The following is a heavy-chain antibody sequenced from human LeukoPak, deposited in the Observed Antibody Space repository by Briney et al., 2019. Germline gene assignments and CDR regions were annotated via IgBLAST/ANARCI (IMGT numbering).Heavy chain of an antibody. V-gene: IGHV3-21*01. Sequence: GRSLRLSCAVSGFTLSSFSMNWVRQAAGKGREWVSSISGSISMYTYYADSVKRRFTISRDKAQNSRYLQINSLRAEDTAVYYCARDDYGGIDYWGQGTLVTVFS. CDR3: ARDDYGGIDY. J-gene: IGHJ4*02. CDR2: ISGSISMYT. D-gene: IGHD4-17*01. CDR1: GFTLSSFS.